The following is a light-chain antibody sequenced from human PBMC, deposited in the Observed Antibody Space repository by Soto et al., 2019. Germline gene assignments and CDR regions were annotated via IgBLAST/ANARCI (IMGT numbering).Light chain of an antibody. V-gene: IGLV2-14*02. Sequence: QSVLTQPASVSGSPGQSITISCTGTSSDFGSYNLVSWYQQHPGKAPKLMIYEDSKRPSGVSNRFSGSKSGNTASLTISGLQAEDEADYYCSSYTSSSTVVFGGGTKLTVL. CDR1: SSDFGSYNL. J-gene: IGLJ2*01. CDR2: EDS. CDR3: SSYTSSSTVV.